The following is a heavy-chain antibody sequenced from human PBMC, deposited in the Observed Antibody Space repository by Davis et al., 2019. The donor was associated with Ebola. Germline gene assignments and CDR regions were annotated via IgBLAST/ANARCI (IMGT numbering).Heavy chain of an antibody. D-gene: IGHD1/OR15-1a*01. CDR1: GFTFSTYA. Sequence: GESLKISCAASGFTFSTYAMSWVRQAPGKGLEWVSAISGSGGSTYYADSVKGRFTISRDNAKNSLYLQMNSLRVEDTAMYYCAREMRGTADSHWGQGTLVTVSS. CDR2: ISGSGGST. J-gene: IGHJ4*02. V-gene: IGHV3-23*01. CDR3: AREMRGTADSH.